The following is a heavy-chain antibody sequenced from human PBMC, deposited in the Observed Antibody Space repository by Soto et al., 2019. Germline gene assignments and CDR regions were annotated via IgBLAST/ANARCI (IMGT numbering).Heavy chain of an antibody. CDR3: AKEGRVRFLEWLLAEDAFDI. CDR2: ISGSGGST. Sequence: GGSLRLSCAASGFTFSSYAMSWVRQAPGKGLEWVSAISGSGGSTYYADSVKGRFTISRDNSKKTLYLQMNSLRAEDTAVEYCAKEGRVRFLEWLLAEDAFDIWGQGTMVTVSS. J-gene: IGHJ3*02. V-gene: IGHV3-23*01. CDR1: GFTFSSYA. D-gene: IGHD3-3*01.